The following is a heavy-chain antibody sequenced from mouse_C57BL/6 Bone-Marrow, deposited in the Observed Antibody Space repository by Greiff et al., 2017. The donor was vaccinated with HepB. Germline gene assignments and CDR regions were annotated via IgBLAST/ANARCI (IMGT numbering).Heavy chain of an antibody. CDR2: IYPRSGNT. D-gene: IGHD1-1*01. CDR3: ARPVGLPWFAY. J-gene: IGHJ3*01. CDR1: GYTFTSYG. Sequence: VQLQQSGAELARPGASVKLSCKASGYTFTSYGISWVKQRTGQGLEWIGEIYPRSGNTYYNEKFKGKATLTADKSSSTAYMELRSLTSEDSEVYFCARPVGLPWFAYWGQGTLVTVSA. V-gene: IGHV1-81*01.